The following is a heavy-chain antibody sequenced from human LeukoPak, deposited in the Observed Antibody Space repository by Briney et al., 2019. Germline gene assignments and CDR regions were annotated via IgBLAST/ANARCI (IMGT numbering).Heavy chain of an antibody. CDR1: GFTFRSSW. D-gene: IGHD3-22*01. Sequence: PGGSLRLSCAASGFTFRSSWMSWVRQAPGKGLEWVSNIKQDGSEKYYMDSVKGRFTISRDNAKNSLSLEMNSLRAEDTAVYYCARFYYDSSGYAFDYRGQGTLVTVSS. CDR2: IKQDGSEK. V-gene: IGHV3-7*03. CDR3: ARFYYDSSGYAFDY. J-gene: IGHJ4*02.